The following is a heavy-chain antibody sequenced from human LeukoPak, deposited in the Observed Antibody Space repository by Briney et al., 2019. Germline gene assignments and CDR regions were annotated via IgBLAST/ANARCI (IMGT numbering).Heavy chain of an antibody. CDR2: IIPIFGTA. Sequence: SVKVSCKASGGTFSSYAISWVRQAPGQGLEWMGGIIPIFGTANYAQKFQGRVTITADESTSTAYMELSSLRSDDTAVYYCARAELEWYLEDYWGQGTLVTVSS. CDR1: GGTFSSYA. J-gene: IGHJ4*02. CDR3: ARAELEWYLEDY. D-gene: IGHD2-8*01. V-gene: IGHV1-69*13.